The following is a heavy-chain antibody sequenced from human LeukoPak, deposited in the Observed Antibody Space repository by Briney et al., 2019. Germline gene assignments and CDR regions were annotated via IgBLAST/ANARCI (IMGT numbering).Heavy chain of an antibody. CDR2: ISRGSSTI. J-gene: IGHJ5*02. CDR3: ARDSSGSYRYNWFDP. V-gene: IGHV3-48*02. Sequence: GGSLRLSCAASGFTFSSYTMNWVRQAPGKGLEWVSYISRGSSTIYYADSVKGRFTISRDNARNSLFLQMNSLRDEDTAVYYCARDSSGSYRYNWFDPWGQGTLVTVSS. CDR1: GFTFSSYT. D-gene: IGHD1-26*01.